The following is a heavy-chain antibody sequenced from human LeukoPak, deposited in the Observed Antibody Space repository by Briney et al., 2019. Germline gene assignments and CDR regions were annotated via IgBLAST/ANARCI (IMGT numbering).Heavy chain of an antibody. J-gene: IGHJ4*02. Sequence: GGSLRLSCAASGFTFSSYGMHWVRQAPGKGLEWVAVIWYDGSNEYYADSVKGRFTISRDNSKNTLYLQMNSLRAEDTAVYYCARGSGYSGYDAVDYWGQGTLVTVSS. V-gene: IGHV3-33*01. CDR2: IWYDGSNE. D-gene: IGHD5-12*01. CDR3: ARGSGYSGYDAVDY. CDR1: GFTFSSYG.